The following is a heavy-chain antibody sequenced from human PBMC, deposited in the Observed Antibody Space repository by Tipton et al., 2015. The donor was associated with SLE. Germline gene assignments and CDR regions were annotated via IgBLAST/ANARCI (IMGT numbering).Heavy chain of an antibody. CDR3: ARVWDYGDAFDI. J-gene: IGHJ3*02. CDR2: IYSGGST. V-gene: IGHV4-59*01. D-gene: IGHD4-17*01. CDR1: CGSMNDYY. Sequence: LSLTCTVSCGSMNDYYWSWIRQPPGKTLEWIGYIYSGGSTNYNPALKSRVSISVDPSKNQISLKLSSVAAADTAVYYCARVWDYGDAFDIWGQGTMVTVSS.